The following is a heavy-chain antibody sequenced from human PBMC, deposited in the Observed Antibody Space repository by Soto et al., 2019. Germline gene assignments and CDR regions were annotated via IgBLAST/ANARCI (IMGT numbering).Heavy chain of an antibody. Sequence: GGSLRLSCAASGFTFSSKWMHWVRQAPGKGLLWVSRIRHDGADSNYADFVGGRFTISRDNAKNTLYLQMNSLRAEDTAVYFCAADLVAGSGSLGHWGQGTLVTVSS. CDR3: AADLVAGSGSLGH. D-gene: IGHD3-10*01. V-gene: IGHV3-74*01. J-gene: IGHJ4*02. CDR2: IRHDGADS. CDR1: GFTFSSKW.